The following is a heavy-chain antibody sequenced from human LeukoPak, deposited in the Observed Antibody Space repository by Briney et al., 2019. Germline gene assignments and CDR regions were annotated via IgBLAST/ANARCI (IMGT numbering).Heavy chain of an antibody. CDR3: ARGRLGSGSYDY. Sequence: PGGSLRLSCAASGFTVSSNYMSWVRQAPGRGLEWVSVIYSGGSTYYADSVKGRFTISRGNSKNTLYLQMNSLRAEDTAVYYCARGRLGSGSYDYWGQGTLVTVSS. CDR1: GFTVSSNY. V-gene: IGHV3-53*01. CDR2: IYSGGST. J-gene: IGHJ4*02. D-gene: IGHD1-26*01.